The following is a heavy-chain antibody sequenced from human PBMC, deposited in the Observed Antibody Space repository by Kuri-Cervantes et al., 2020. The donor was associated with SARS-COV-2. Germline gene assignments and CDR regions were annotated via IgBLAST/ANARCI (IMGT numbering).Heavy chain of an antibody. Sequence: GESLKISCAASGFTFSSYAMHWVRQAPGKGLEWVAVISYDGSSKYYADSVKGRFTISRDNSKNTLYLQMNSLRAEDTAVYYCARDRGLYCSSTSCYVCGGIDYWAQGPLVTVSS. CDR2: ISYDGSSK. CDR3: ARDRGLYCSSTSCYVCGGIDY. V-gene: IGHV3-30-3*01. D-gene: IGHD2-2*01. J-gene: IGHJ4*02. CDR1: GFTFSSYA.